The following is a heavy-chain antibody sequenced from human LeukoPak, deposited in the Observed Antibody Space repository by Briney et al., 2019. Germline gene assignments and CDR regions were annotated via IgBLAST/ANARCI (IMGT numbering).Heavy chain of an antibody. D-gene: IGHD6-13*01. CDR1: GFIFSDYY. Sequence: PGRSLRLSCAASGFIFSDYYMTWIRQAPGRGLEWVSYISSSTSAIYYADSVKGRFTISRDNTKNSLYLQMNSLRAEDTAMYYCARVASNSWYGGYWGQGTLVTVSS. J-gene: IGHJ4*02. V-gene: IGHV3-11*01. CDR3: ARVASNSWYGGY. CDR2: ISSSTSAI.